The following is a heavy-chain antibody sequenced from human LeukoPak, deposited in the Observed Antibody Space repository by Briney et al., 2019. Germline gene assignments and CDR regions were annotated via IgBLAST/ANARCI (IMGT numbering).Heavy chain of an antibody. D-gene: IGHD1-26*01. J-gene: IGHJ4*02. CDR1: GLTFSSYA. CDR2: ISDSDGGT. Sequence: GGSLRLSCAASGLTFSSYAMSWVRQAPGKGLEWVSAISDSDGGTYYADSVKGRFTISRDHSKNTPYLQMNSLRDDDTALYFCAKDRIVGAPLDCWGQGTLVTVSS. CDR3: AKDRIVGAPLDC. V-gene: IGHV3-23*01.